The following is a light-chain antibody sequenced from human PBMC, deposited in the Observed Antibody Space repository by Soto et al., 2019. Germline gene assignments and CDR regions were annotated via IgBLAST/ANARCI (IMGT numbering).Light chain of an antibody. CDR1: SSDVGAYNY. CDR3: SSYAGSLYVV. J-gene: IGLJ2*01. CDR2: DVS. Sequence: QSALTQPRSVSGSPGQSVVISCTGTSSDVGAYNYVSWYQQHPGKAPKLMMYDVSRRPSGVPDRFSGSKSGNTASLSISGLQGEDEADYYCSSYAGSLYVVFGGGTKLTVL. V-gene: IGLV2-11*01.